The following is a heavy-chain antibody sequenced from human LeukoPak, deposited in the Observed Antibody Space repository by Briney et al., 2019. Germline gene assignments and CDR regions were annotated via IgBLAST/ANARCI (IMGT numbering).Heavy chain of an antibody. CDR3: AGGGQDAFDI. D-gene: IGHD2-15*01. V-gene: IGHV4-31*03. CDR2: IYYSGST. J-gene: IGHJ3*02. Sequence: SQTLSLTCTVSGGSISSGGYYWSWIRQHPRKGLEWIGYIYYSGSTYHNPSLKSRVTISVDTSKNQVSLKLSSVTAADTAVYYRAGGGQDAFDIWGQGTMVTVSS. CDR1: GGSISSGGYY.